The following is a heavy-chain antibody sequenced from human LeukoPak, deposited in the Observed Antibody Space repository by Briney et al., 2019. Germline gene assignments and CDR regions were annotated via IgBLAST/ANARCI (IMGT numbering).Heavy chain of an antibody. CDR2: ISGSGGST. CDR1: GFTFSSYA. Sequence: GGSLRLSCAASGFTFSSYAMSWVRQAPGKGLEWVSAISGSGGSTYYADSVKGRFTISTDNSKNTLYLQMNSLRAEDTAVYYCAKDGKGYSSSWYSSHWGQGTLVTVSS. V-gene: IGHV3-23*01. D-gene: IGHD6-13*01. CDR3: AKDGKGYSSSWYSSH. J-gene: IGHJ4*02.